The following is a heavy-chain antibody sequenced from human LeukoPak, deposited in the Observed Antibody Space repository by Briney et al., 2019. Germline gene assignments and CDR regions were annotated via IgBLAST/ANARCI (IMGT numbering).Heavy chain of an antibody. Sequence: SETLSLTCAVYGGSFSGYYWSWIRQPPGKGLEWIGEINHSGGTNYNPSLKSRVTISVDTSKNQFSLKLSSVTAADTAVYYCARGFIYCSGGSCYEEWGQGTLVTVSS. D-gene: IGHD2-15*01. J-gene: IGHJ4*02. CDR2: INHSGGT. CDR1: GGSFSGYY. V-gene: IGHV4-34*01. CDR3: ARGFIYCSGGSCYEE.